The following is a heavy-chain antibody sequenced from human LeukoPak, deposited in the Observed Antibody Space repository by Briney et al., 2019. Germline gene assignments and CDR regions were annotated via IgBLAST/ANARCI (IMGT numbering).Heavy chain of an antibody. CDR2: ISSDGSNK. J-gene: IGHJ4*02. D-gene: IGHD5-24*01. CDR1: KFTFNNYA. V-gene: IGHV3-30*09. CDR3: ARRSRDGWYFDY. Sequence: GGSLRLSCAASKFTFNNYAMHWVRQAPGKGLEWVSIISSDGSNKYYADSVKGRFAISRDNSNNTLYLQMNSLRAEDTAVYYCARRSRDGWYFDYWGQGTLVRVSS.